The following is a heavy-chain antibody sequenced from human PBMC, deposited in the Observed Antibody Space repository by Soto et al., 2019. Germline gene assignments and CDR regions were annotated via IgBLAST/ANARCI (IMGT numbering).Heavy chain of an antibody. J-gene: IGHJ5*02. V-gene: IGHV1-69*06. Sequence: QVQLVQSGAEVKKPGSSVKVSCKASGGTFSSYAISWVRQAPGQGLEWMGGIIPIFGTANYAQKFQGRVTITADKSTSTAYMELSSLRSEETAVYYCERLGEREYDRWFDPWGQGTLVTVSS. D-gene: IGHD3-22*01. CDR1: GGTFSSYA. CDR2: IIPIFGTA. CDR3: ERLGEREYDRWFDP.